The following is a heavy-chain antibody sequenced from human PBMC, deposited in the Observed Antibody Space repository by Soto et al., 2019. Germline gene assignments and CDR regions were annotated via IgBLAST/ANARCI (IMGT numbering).Heavy chain of an antibody. V-gene: IGHV5-51*01. CDR2: IFPSDSDT. CDR1: GYRFTSYW. J-gene: IGHJ5*02. CDR3: ARKDKSGYFNWFDP. Sequence: GESLKISCRTSGYRFTSYWVAWVRQMPGKGLEWMGIIFPSDSDTRYSPSFQGQVTISADRSTSTVFLQWASLKASDTAVYFCARKDKSGYFNWFDPWGQGTLVTVSS. D-gene: IGHD3-22*01.